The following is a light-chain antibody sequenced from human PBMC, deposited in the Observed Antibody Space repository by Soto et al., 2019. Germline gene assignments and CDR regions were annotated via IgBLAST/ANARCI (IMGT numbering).Light chain of an antibody. CDR3: QHRYNWPLT. Sequence: EIVLTQSPATLSLSPGERATLSCLASQSVSSYLAWYQQKPGQAPRLLIYDASNRATGIPARFSGSGSGTDFTLTISSLEPEDFAVYYCQHRYNWPLTFGGGTKVDIK. CDR2: DAS. J-gene: IGKJ4*01. V-gene: IGKV3-11*01. CDR1: QSVSSY.